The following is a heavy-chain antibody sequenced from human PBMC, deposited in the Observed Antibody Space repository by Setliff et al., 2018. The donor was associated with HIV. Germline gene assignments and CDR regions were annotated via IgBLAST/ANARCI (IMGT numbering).Heavy chain of an antibody. CDR1: GGSISSSNW. Sequence: PSETLSLTCAVSGGSISSSNWWSWVRQPPGKGLEWIGEIYHSGSTNYNPSLKSRLTISLDTSKNKFSLKLSSVTAADTAVYYCARAPGEAYNFWSDYKVAGAFDIWGQGTMVTVSS. V-gene: IGHV4-4*02. D-gene: IGHD3-3*01. CDR2: IYHSGST. J-gene: IGHJ3*02. CDR3: ARAPGEAYNFWSDYKVAGAFDI.